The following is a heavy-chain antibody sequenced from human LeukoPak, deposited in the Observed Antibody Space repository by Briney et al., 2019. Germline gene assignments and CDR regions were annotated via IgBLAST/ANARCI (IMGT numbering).Heavy chain of an antibody. J-gene: IGHJ4*02. CDR1: GFTFSSYD. D-gene: IGHD6-19*01. V-gene: IGHV3-13*01. Sequence: PGVSLRLSCAASGFTFSSYDVHWVRQATGKGLEWVSAIGTAGDTYYPGSVKGRFTISRENAKNSLYLQMNSLRAGDTAVYYCARAVSGWYDVGYYFDYWGQGTLVTVSS. CDR3: ARAVSGWYDVGYYFDY. CDR2: IGTAGDT.